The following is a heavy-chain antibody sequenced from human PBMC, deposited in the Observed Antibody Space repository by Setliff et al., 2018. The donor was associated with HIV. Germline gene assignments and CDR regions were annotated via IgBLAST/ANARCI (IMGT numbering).Heavy chain of an antibody. CDR2: ISRSSSDI. CDR3: ARDPILGGPDFFDYYMDV. V-gene: IGHV3-21*01. CDR1: GFTFSTYS. J-gene: IGHJ6*03. Sequence: PGGSLRLSCEASGFTFSTYSMNWVRQAPGKGLEWVSSISRSSSDIYYADSVKGRFTVSRDNAKNSLYLQMNSLRAEDTAVYYCARDPILGGPDFFDYYMDVWGKGTTVTVSS. D-gene: IGHD1-26*01.